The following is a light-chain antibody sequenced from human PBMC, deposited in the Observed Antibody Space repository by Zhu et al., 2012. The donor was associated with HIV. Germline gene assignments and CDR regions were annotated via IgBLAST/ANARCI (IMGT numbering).Light chain of an antibody. V-gene: IGKV3-20*01. Sequence: EIVLTQSPGTLSLSPGETATLSCRASQSIRSSYLAWYRQKPGQAPIVLIYGASNRATGIPDRFSGSGSGTDFTLTITRLEPEDFAVYYCQQYVTSPPITFGQGTRLEIK. J-gene: IGKJ5*01. CDR3: QQYVTSPPIT. CDR2: GAS. CDR1: QSIRSSY.